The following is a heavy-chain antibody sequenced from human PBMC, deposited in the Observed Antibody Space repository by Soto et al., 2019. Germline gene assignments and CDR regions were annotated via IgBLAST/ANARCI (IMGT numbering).Heavy chain of an antibody. CDR1: GGSISSYY. CDR2: IYYSGST. D-gene: IGHD2-15*01. Sequence: QVQLQESGPGLVKPSETLSLTCTVSGGSISSYYWSWIRQPPGKGLEWIGYIYYSGSTNYNPSLKSRGTISVDTSKNQFSLKLSSVTAADTAVYYCAKPRRYCSGGSCYRDAFDIWGQGSMVTVSS. CDR3: AKPRRYCSGGSCYRDAFDI. J-gene: IGHJ3*02. V-gene: IGHV4-59*01.